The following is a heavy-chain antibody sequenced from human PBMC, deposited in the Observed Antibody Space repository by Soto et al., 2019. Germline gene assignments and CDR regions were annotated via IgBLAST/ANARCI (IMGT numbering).Heavy chain of an antibody. CDR2: IIPIFGTA. J-gene: IGHJ3*02. CDR3: ARDVALAGTSAFDI. CDR1: GGTFSSYA. D-gene: IGHD6-19*01. Sequence: QVQLVQSGAEVKKPGSSVKVSCKASGGTFSSYAISWVRQAPGQGLEWMGGIIPIFGTANYAQKFQGRVTITADKSTSTGYMELSSLRSEDTAVYYCARDVALAGTSAFDIWGQGTMVTVSS. V-gene: IGHV1-69*06.